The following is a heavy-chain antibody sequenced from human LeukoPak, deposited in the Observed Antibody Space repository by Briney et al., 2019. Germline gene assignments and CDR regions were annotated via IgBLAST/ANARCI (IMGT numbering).Heavy chain of an antibody. CDR2: IYYSGST. J-gene: IGHJ4*02. CDR1: GGSISSYY. CDR3: ARDGSITMVRGGVDY. D-gene: IGHD3-10*01. Sequence: TPSETLSLTCTVSGGSISSYYWSWIRQPPGKGLEWIGYIYYSGSTNYNPSLKSRVSISVDTSKNQISLKLSSVSAADTAVYYCARDGSITMVRGGVDYWGQGTLVTVSS. V-gene: IGHV4-59*01.